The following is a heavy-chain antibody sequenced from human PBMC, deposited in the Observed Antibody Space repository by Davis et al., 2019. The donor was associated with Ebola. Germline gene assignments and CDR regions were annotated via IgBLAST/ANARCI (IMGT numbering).Heavy chain of an antibody. CDR3: TRHEDYGGNRPFDY. J-gene: IGHJ4*02. CDR2: ISSKANSYAT. D-gene: IGHD4-23*01. V-gene: IGHV3-73*01. Sequence: GESLKISCAASGFALSSHAMSWVRQASGKGLEWVCRISSKANSYATAYAASVKGRFTISRDDSKNTAYLQMNSLKTEDTAVYYCTRHEDYGGNRPFDYWGQGTLVTVSS. CDR1: GFALSSHA.